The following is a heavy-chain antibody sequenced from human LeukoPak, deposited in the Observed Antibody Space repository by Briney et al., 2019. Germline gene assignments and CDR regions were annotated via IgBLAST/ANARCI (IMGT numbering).Heavy chain of an antibody. D-gene: IGHD4-11*01. J-gene: IGHJ6*02. V-gene: IGHV3-30-3*01. CDR3: ARSTVTTFRFYHYYYAMDV. CDR2: ISYDGSNK. Sequence: GGSLRLSCAASGFTFSSYAMHWVRQAPGKGLEWVAVISYDGSNKYYADSVKGRFTISRDNSKNTLYLQMNSLRAEDTAVYYCARSTVTTFRFYHYYYAMDVWGQGTTVTVSS. CDR1: GFTFSSYA.